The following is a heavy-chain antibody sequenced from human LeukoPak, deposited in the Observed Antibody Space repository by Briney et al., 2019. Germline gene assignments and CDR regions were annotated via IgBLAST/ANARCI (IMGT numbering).Heavy chain of an antibody. J-gene: IGHJ4*02. CDR3: ARDPPLRGQYSSQPFDY. V-gene: IGHV1-46*01. CDR2: INPSGGST. Sequence: ASVKVSCKASGYTFTSYYMHWVRQAPGQGLEWMGIINPSGGSTSYAQKFQGRVTMTRDTSTSTVYMELSSLRSEDTAVYYCARDPPLRGQYSSQPFDYWGQGTLVTVSS. CDR1: GYTFTSYY. D-gene: IGHD6-19*01.